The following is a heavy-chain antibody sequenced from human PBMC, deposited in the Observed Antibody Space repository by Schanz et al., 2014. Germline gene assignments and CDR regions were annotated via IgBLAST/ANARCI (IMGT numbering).Heavy chain of an antibody. CDR2: LWHDGSKK. V-gene: IGHV3-33*01. J-gene: IGHJ4*02. CDR1: GFTFSSYD. Sequence: VQLVESGGGWVQPGKSLRLSCVASGFTFSSYDVFWVRQAPGKGLEWVAILWHDGSKKYYADSVKGRFTVSRDNSKNTLYLQLNSLRAEDTAVYYCARDFHGYGPHLDYWGQGSLVTVSS. CDR3: ARDFHGYGPHLDY. D-gene: IGHD5-12*01.